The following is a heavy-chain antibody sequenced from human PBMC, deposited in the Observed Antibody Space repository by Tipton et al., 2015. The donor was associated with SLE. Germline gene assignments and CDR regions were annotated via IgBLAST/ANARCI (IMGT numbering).Heavy chain of an antibody. CDR1: GFTFSGYS. CDR2: ISSSSTFL. V-gene: IGHV3-21*01. Sequence: SLRLSCEASGFTFSGYSMNWVRQAPGKGLEWVSSISSSSTFLYYADSVKGRFTISRDNAKNSLYLQMDSLRPEDTAIYYCVKDCGTGGSVDYWGQGTLVTVSS. CDR3: VKDCGTGGSVDY. D-gene: IGHD2-21*01. J-gene: IGHJ4*02.